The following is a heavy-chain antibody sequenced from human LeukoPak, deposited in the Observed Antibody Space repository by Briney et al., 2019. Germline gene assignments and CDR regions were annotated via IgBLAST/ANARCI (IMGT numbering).Heavy chain of an antibody. V-gene: IGHV4-61*02. Sequence: PSQTLSLTCTVSGGSISSGSYYWSWIRQPAGKGLEWIGRIYTSGSTNYNPSLKSRVTISVDTSKNQFSLKLSSVTAADTAVYYCAAIVVVPAAIIGGLDIWGQGTMVTVSS. CDR2: IYTSGST. J-gene: IGHJ3*02. CDR3: AAIVVVPAAIIGGLDI. CDR1: GGSISSGSYY. D-gene: IGHD2-2*01.